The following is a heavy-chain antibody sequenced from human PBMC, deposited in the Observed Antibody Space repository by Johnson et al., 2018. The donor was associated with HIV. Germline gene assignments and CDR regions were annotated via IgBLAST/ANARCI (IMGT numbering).Heavy chain of an antibody. Sequence: QVQLVESGGGVVQPGRSLRLSCAATGFTFNTYVMHWVRQAPGKGLEWVAIISYDGSNKYYADSVKGRFTISRDNAKNTLYLQMNSLKTEDTAVYYCTTDYTAAASLRAFDIWGQGTMVTVSS. J-gene: IGHJ3*02. CDR1: GFTFNTYV. D-gene: IGHD6-13*01. CDR2: ISYDGSNK. V-gene: IGHV3-30-3*01. CDR3: TTDYTAAASLRAFDI.